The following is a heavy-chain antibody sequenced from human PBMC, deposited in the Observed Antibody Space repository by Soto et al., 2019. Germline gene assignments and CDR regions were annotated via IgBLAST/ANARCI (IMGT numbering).Heavy chain of an antibody. V-gene: IGHV4-59*01. CDR2: IYYSGST. Sequence: QVQLQESGPGLVKPSETLSLTCTVSGGSISSYYWSWIRQPPGKGLEWIGYIYYSGSTNYNPSLKSRVPISGDTSKTQFSLKLSSVTAADTAVYYCARGIAAAGGPGYGMDVWGQGTTVTVSS. J-gene: IGHJ6*02. CDR3: ARGIAAAGGPGYGMDV. CDR1: GGSISSYY. D-gene: IGHD6-13*01.